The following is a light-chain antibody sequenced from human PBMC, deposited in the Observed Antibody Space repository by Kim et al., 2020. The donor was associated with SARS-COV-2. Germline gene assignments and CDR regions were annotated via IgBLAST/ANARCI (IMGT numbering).Light chain of an antibody. CDR3: QQTKNFPYT. Sequence: DIQMTQSPSSVSASAGDRVTITCRASQDISGWLSWYQQRPGKAPKLLIYAASSLQSGVPSRFSGSGSGTDFTLTISSLQPEDFATYYCQQTKNFPYTFSQGTKLEI. CDR2: AAS. V-gene: IGKV1-12*01. J-gene: IGKJ2*01. CDR1: QDISGW.